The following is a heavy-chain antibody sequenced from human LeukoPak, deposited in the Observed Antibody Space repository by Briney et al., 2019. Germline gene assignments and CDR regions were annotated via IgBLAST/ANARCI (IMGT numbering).Heavy chain of an antibody. Sequence: GGSLRLSCAAPGFTLDDYAMHWVRQAPGKGLEWVSGISYNSDTIAYADSVKGRFTISRDNAKNSLYLQMNSLRVEDTALYYCAKDYCGGVSHSGWYFDLWGRGTLVTVSS. D-gene: IGHD2-21*02. CDR3: AKDYCGGVSHSGWYFDL. CDR2: ISYNSDTI. V-gene: IGHV3-9*01. CDR1: GFTLDDYA. J-gene: IGHJ2*01.